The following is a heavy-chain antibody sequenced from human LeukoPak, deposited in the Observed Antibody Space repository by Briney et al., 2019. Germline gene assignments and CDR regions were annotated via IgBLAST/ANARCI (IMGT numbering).Heavy chain of an antibody. J-gene: IGHJ4*02. D-gene: IGHD2-21*01. CDR1: GGTFSSYV. CDR3: ARGGGADYYFDY. V-gene: IGHV1-18*01. Sequence: SVKVSCKASGGTFSSYVISWVRQAPGQGLEWMGWISAYNGNTNYAQKLQGRVTMTTDTSTSTAYMELRSLRSDGTAVYYCARGGGADYYFDYWGQGTLVTVSS. CDR2: ISAYNGNT.